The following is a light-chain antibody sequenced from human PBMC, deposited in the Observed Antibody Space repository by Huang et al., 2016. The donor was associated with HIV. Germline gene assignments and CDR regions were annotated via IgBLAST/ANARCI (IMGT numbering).Light chain of an antibody. J-gene: IGKJ1*01. CDR1: QSVSSN. V-gene: IGKV3-15*01. CDR3: QQYNSWPGT. Sequence: EIVMTQSPVTLSVSPGESATLSCRASQSVSSNLGWYQQKPGPAPRLLIYSASTRATGIPARVSGMGSGTEFTRTISSLQSEDFAVYHCQQYNSWPGTFGQGTKVEIK. CDR2: SAS.